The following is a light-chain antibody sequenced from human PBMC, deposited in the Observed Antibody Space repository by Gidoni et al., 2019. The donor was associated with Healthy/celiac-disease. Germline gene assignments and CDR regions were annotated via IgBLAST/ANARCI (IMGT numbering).Light chain of an antibody. CDR1: ESVSSN. CDR2: GAT. J-gene: IGKJ1*01. CDR3: QQYNNCPPTWT. Sequence: IVVTPSPATLSVSPEERATLSCRASESVSSNLAWYQQKPGQAPRLLIYGATTRATGIPVRVSGSGSGTEFTLTLSSRQFEYFAVYYCQQYNNCPPTWTFGQGTKVEIK. V-gene: IGKV3-15*01.